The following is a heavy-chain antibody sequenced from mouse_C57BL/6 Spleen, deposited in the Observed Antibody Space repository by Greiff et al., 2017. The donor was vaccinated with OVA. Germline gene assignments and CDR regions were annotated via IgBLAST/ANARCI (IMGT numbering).Heavy chain of an antibody. CDR1: GYTFTSYW. Sequence: QVQLQQPGAELVMPGASVKLSCKASGYTFTSYWMHWVKQRPGQGLAWIGEIDPSDSYTNYNQKFKGKSTLTVDKSSSTAYMQLSSLTSEDSAVYYCARSNLLLRYWYFDVWGTGTTVTVSS. CDR3: ARSNLLLRYWYFDV. V-gene: IGHV1-69*01. J-gene: IGHJ1*03. D-gene: IGHD1-1*01. CDR2: IDPSDSYT.